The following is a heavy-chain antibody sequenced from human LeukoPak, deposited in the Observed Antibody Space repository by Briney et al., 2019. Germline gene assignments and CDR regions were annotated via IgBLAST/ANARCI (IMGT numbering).Heavy chain of an antibody. D-gene: IGHD5-12*01. Sequence: PSETLSLTCAVYGGSFSNYYWSWIRQAPGKGLEWIGYIYTSGSTNYNPSLKSRVTISVDTSKNQFSLKLSSVTAADTAVYYCARGRKGVATVPNYYYYYYMDVWGKGTTVTVSS. V-gene: IGHV4-4*09. CDR2: IYTSGST. CDR3: ARGRKGVATVPNYYYYYYMDV. J-gene: IGHJ6*03. CDR1: GGSFSNYY.